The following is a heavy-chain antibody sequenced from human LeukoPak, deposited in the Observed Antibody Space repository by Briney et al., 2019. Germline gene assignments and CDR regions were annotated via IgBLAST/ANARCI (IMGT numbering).Heavy chain of an antibody. CDR3: ATSWGPDTSAFRWGRDGMDV. CDR1: GLTFNNYA. J-gene: IGHJ6*02. CDR2: ISKSGDHT. D-gene: IGHD3-16*01. V-gene: IGHV3-23*01. Sequence: GGSLRLSCAVSGLTFNNYAMSWVRQAPGKGLEWVSAISKSGDHTYYAASAKGRFTIYRDNSKNTQYLQMNSLRAEDTAVYYCATSWGPDTSAFRWGRDGMDVWGQGTSVIVS.